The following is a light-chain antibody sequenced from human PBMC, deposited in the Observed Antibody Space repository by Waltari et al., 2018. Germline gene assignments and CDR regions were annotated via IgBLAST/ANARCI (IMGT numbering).Light chain of an antibody. CDR1: SSNIGSHY. Sequence: QSVLTQPPSTSGTPGQRVTISCSGSSSNIGSHYVSWYQHLPGTAPKLLSYTNDQRPSGVPDRFSGSKSGTSASLAISGLQSDDESDYFCAAWDDTLSAVVFGGGTKLTVL. CDR3: AAWDDTLSAVV. CDR2: TND. J-gene: IGLJ2*01. V-gene: IGLV1-47*02.